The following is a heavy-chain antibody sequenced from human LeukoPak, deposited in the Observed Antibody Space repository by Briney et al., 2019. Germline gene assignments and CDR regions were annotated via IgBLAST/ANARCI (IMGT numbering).Heavy chain of an antibody. CDR1: GVSISSYY. CDR3: AGGSGSYYMVYYFDY. Sequence: PSETLSLTCTVSGVSISSYYWSWIRQPPGKGLEWIGYIYYSGSTNYNPSLKSRVTISVDTSKNQFSLKLSSVTAADTAVYYCAGGSGSYYMVYYFDYWGQGTLVTVSS. CDR2: IYYSGST. D-gene: IGHD3-10*01. J-gene: IGHJ4*02. V-gene: IGHV4-59*01.